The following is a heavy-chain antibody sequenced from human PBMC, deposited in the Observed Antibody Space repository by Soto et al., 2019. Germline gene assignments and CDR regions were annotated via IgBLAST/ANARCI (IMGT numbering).Heavy chain of an antibody. Sequence: PVGSLRLSCAASGFPFTSYWMSWVRQTPGKGLMWVSRISPDGSDVGYADSVEGRFTVSRDNAKNTLYLQMHSLRAEDTAVYYCARGVRYYYDSSGYYYEGNWFDPWGQGTLVTVSS. CDR2: ISPDGSDV. CDR3: ARGVRYYYDSSGYYYEGNWFDP. D-gene: IGHD3-22*01. CDR1: GFPFTSYW. V-gene: IGHV3-74*01. J-gene: IGHJ5*02.